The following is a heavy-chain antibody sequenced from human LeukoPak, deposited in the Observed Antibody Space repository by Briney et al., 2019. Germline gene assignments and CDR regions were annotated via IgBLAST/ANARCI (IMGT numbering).Heavy chain of an antibody. CDR1: GFTFSSYS. Sequence: GGSLRLSCAASGFTFSSYSMNWVRQAPGKGLEWVSYISSSSSTIYYADSVKGRFTISRDNAKNPLYLQMNSLRDEDTAVYYCARERSAPYSSSWRNPFDYWGQGTLVTVSS. V-gene: IGHV3-48*02. CDR2: ISSSSSTI. CDR3: ARERSAPYSSSWRNPFDY. D-gene: IGHD6-13*01. J-gene: IGHJ4*02.